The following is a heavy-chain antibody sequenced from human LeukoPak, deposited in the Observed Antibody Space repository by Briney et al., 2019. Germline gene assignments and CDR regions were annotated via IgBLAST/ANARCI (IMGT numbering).Heavy chain of an antibody. CDR3: AKEAELLALIGYFDY. V-gene: IGHV3-9*01. J-gene: IGHJ4*02. Sequence: GGSLRLSCAASGFTFDDYAMHWVRQAPGKGLEWVSGISWNSGSIGYADSVKGRFTISRDNAKNSLYLQMNSLRAEDTALYYCAKEAELLALIGYFDYWGQGTLVTVSS. CDR2: ISWNSGSI. CDR1: GFTFDDYA. D-gene: IGHD1-26*01.